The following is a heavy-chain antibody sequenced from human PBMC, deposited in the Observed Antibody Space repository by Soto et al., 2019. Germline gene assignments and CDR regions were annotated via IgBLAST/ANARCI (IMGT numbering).Heavy chain of an antibody. CDR2: IAYDGSEK. V-gene: IGHV3-30*09. Sequence: GQLVESGGGEVQPGRSLRLSCAASGFKFTDFALHWVRQAPGKGLEWVAIIAYDGSEKHYADSVKSRFAISRDNPKTTLYLEVNSLSPEETAVYFCARRAWHSYYAIDVWGQGTTVTVFS. J-gene: IGHJ6*02. CDR3: ARRAWHSYYAIDV. CDR1: GFKFTDFA. D-gene: IGHD1-26*01.